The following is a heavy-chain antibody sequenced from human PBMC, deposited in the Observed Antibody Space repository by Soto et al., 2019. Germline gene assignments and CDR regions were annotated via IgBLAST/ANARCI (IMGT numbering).Heavy chain of an antibody. Sequence: QVQLVPSGAEVKKPGSSVKVSCKASGGTFSSYTISWVRQAPGHGLEWMGRIIPILGIANYAQKLQGRVTITADKSTSTAYMELSRLRSEDTAVYYCARDLLPGYNWNDAKWVAFAILGKGTRVTVSS. CDR1: GGTFSSYT. CDR2: IIPILGIA. D-gene: IGHD1-1*01. CDR3: ARDLLPGYNWNDAKWVAFAI. J-gene: IGHJ3*02. V-gene: IGHV1-69*08.